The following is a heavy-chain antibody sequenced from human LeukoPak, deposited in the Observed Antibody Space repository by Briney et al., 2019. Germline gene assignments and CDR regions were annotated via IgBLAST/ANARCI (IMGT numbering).Heavy chain of an antibody. V-gene: IGHV3-74*01. CDR3: ARDPTHCSNGVCSIAWFDP. D-gene: IGHD2-8*01. J-gene: IGHJ5*02. CDR1: GFTFGSYW. CDR2: INTDGSST. Sequence: PGRSLRLSCAASGFTFGSYWMHWVRQAPGKGLVWVSRINTDGSSTTYADSVKGRFTVSRDNAKNTLYLQMDSLRAEDTAVCYCARDPTHCSNGVCSIAWFDPWGQGTLVTVSS.